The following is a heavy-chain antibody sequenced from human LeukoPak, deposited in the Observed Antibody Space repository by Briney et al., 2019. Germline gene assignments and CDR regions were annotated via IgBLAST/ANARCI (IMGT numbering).Heavy chain of an antibody. CDR2: INPSGGST. CDR3: ARVFLAAAGNLYYMDV. J-gene: IGHJ6*03. V-gene: IGHV1-46*01. D-gene: IGHD6-13*01. CDR1: GYTFTSYY. Sequence: GASVKVSCKASGYTFTSYYMHWVRQAPGQGLEWMGIINPSGGSTSYAQKFQGRVTMTRDTSTSTAYMELRSLRSDNTAVYYCARVFLAAAGNLYYMDVWGKGTTVTVSS.